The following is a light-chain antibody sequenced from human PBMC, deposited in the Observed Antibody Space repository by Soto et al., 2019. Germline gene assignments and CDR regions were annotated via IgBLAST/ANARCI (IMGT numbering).Light chain of an antibody. CDR3: QQYGSSFIS. V-gene: IGKV3-20*01. J-gene: IGKJ4*01. CDR2: GAS. Sequence: EMVLTQSPGTLSLSPGERDTLSCRASQSVSSSSLAWYQQKPGQPPRLLIYGASTRATGIPDRFSGSGSGTDFTLTISRLEPEDFAVYYCQQYGSSFISFGGGTKVEIK. CDR1: QSVSSSS.